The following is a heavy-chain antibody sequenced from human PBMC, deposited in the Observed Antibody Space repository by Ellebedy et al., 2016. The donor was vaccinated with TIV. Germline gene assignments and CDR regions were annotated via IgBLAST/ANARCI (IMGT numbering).Heavy chain of an antibody. J-gene: IGHJ4*02. CDR3: ARGKWEQDFDY. D-gene: IGHD1-26*01. CDR2: IYYSGST. Sequence: SETLSLTCTVSGGSISSGGYYWSWIRQHQGRGLEWIGYIYYSGSTYYNPSLKSRVTISVDTSKNQFSLKLSSVTAADTAVYYCARGKWEQDFDYWGQGTLVTVSS. V-gene: IGHV4-31*03. CDR1: GGSISSGGYY.